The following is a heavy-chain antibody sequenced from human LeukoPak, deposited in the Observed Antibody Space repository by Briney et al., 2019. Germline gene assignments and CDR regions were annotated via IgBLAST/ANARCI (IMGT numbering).Heavy chain of an antibody. CDR2: INSERTST. J-gene: IGHJ4*02. CDR3: AKSRSSGSYCIDY. CDR1: GLTFSYYW. Sequence: GGSLRLSCAASGLTFSYYWMHWVRQAPGKGLVWVSRINSERTSTSFADSVKGRFTVSRDNAKNTLYLQMNSLRPEDTAVYYCAKSRSSGSYCIDYWGQGTLVTVSS. V-gene: IGHV3-74*01. D-gene: IGHD3-10*01.